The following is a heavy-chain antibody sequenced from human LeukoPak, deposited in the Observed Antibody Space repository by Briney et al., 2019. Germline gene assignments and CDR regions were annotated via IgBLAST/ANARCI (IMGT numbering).Heavy chain of an antibody. Sequence: SETLSLTCAVSGGSISISNSNWWSWVRQPPGKGLEWIGEISHSGSTNYNPSLKSRVTISVDKSKNQFSLKLSSVTAADTAVYYCARDLHGGNSFTSDWYFDLWGRGTLVAVSS. CDR2: ISHSGST. V-gene: IGHV4-4*02. CDR1: GGSISISNSNW. J-gene: IGHJ2*01. CDR3: ARDLHGGNSFTSDWYFDL. D-gene: IGHD4-23*01.